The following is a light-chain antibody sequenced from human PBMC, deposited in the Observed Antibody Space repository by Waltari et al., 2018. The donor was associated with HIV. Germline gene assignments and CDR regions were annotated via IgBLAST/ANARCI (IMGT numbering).Light chain of an antibody. J-gene: IGLJ2*01. CDR1: SYEFDLHNF. V-gene: IGLV2-14*01. CDR2: VVN. CDR3: TTYTAKDSLL. Sequence: SALTQPASVSGSPGQSVTISCTGTSYEFDLHNFLSWYQQPPGKAPQLIIFVVNSRPSGISSRFSAAKSGDTASLTISGLQSGDEADYYCTTYTAKDSLLIGSGTKLTVL.